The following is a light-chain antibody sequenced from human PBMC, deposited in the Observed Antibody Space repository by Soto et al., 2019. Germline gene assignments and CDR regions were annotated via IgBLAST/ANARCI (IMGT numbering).Light chain of an antibody. V-gene: IGKV1-9*01. J-gene: IGKJ5*01. CDR3: QQRNSYPIT. Sequence: DIQMTQSPSSLSASVGDRVTVTCRASQGISSYLAWYQQKPGKAPNPLIHTASTLQSGVPSRFSGSGSGTEFTLTISSLQPEDFATYYCQQRNSYPITFGQGTRLENK. CDR2: TAS. CDR1: QGISSY.